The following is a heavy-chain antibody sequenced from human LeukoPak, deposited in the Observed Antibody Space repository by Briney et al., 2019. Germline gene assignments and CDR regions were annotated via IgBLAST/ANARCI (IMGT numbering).Heavy chain of an antibody. CDR1: GFTFSSCG. J-gene: IGHJ4*02. CDR3: ATETIGRHYDY. D-gene: IGHD1-14*01. CDR2: IGPTGTDR. Sequence: GGSLRLSWAASGFTFSSCGFNWVRQAPGKGLEWVSSIGPTGTDRYYADSVRGRFTISRDNAKNSMYLQMDSLRDEDTAVYYCATETIGRHYDYWGQGTLLTVSS. V-gene: IGHV3-21*01.